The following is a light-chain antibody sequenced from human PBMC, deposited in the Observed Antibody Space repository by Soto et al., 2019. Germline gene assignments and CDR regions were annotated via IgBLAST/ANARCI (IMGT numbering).Light chain of an antibody. V-gene: IGKV3-20*01. J-gene: IGKJ5*01. CDR1: QSVSGSY. CDR3: QQYGNSPAIT. CDR2: AAS. Sequence: IVLTQSPGTLSLSPGERATLCCRSGQSVSGSYLAWYQQKPGQAPRLLIYAASSRATGIPDRFSGSGSGTDFTLTVSRLEPEDFAVYYCQQYGNSPAITFGQGTRLEIK.